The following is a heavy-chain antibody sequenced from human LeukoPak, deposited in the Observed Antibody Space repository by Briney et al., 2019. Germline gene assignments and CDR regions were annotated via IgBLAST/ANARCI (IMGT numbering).Heavy chain of an antibody. Sequence: ASVKVSCKVSGYTLTELSMHWVRQAPGKGLEWMGGFDPEDGETIYAQKFQGRVTMTEDTSTDTAYMELSSLRSEDTAVYYCARGRDGSGSYHGPPYYYYYYMDVWGKGTTVTVSS. CDR2: FDPEDGET. V-gene: IGHV1-24*01. CDR3: ARGRDGSGSYHGPPYYYYYYMDV. D-gene: IGHD3-10*01. CDR1: GYTLTELS. J-gene: IGHJ6*03.